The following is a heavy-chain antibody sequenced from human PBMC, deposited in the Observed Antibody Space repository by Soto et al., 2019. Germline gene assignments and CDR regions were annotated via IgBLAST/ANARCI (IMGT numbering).Heavy chain of an antibody. Sequence: QVQLVQSGAEVKKPGSSVKVSCKAPGGTFSSYAISCVRQAPGQGLEWMGGVIPIFGTAKYAQKFPGRVTITADESTSTGYMELRSLRFEDTAVYYCARSQGGSSSLDIYYYYYYGMDVWGQGTTVTVSS. CDR2: VIPIFGTA. J-gene: IGHJ6*02. CDR1: GGTFSSYA. V-gene: IGHV1-69*01. D-gene: IGHD2-15*01. CDR3: ARSQGGSSSLDIYYYYYYGMDV.